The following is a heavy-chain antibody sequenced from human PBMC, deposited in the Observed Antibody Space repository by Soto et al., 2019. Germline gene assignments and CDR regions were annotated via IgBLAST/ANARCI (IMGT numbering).Heavy chain of an antibody. V-gene: IGHV4-39*01. CDR2: IYYSGST. CDR1: GGSISSSSYY. CDR3: ARRWGRTIDY. D-gene: IGHD7-27*01. Sequence: PSETLSLTCTVSGGSISSSSYYWGWIRQPPGKGLEWIGSIYYSGSTYYNPSLKSRVTISVDTSKNQFSLKLSSVTAADTAVYYCARRWGRTIDYWGQGTLVTVST. J-gene: IGHJ4*02.